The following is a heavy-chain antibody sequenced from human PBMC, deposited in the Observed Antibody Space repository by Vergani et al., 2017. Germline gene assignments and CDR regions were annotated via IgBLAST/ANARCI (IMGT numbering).Heavy chain of an antibody. V-gene: IGHV1-69*02. Sequence: QVQLVQSGAEVKKPGSSVKVSCKASGGTFSSYTISWVRQAPGQGLEWMGRIIPILGIANYAQKFQGRVTITADKSTSTAYMELSSLSSEDTAVYYCAGRRDGYMYYAFDIWGQGTMVTVSS. CDR1: GGTFSSYT. CDR2: IIPILGIA. J-gene: IGHJ3*02. D-gene: IGHD5-24*01. CDR3: AGRRDGYMYYAFDI.